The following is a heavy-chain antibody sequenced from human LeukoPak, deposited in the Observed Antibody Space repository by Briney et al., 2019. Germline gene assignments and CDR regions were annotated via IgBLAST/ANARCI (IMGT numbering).Heavy chain of an antibody. CDR3: ARDRWLASLDY. D-gene: IGHD6-19*01. J-gene: IGHJ4*02. V-gene: IGHV1-69*04. CDR1: GGTFSSYT. CDR2: IIPILGIA. Sequence: SVKVSCKASGGTFSSYTISLVRHAPGQGLEWRGRIIPILGIANYAQKFQGRVTITADKSTSTAYMELSSLRSEDTAVYYCARDRWLASLDYWGQGTLVTVSS.